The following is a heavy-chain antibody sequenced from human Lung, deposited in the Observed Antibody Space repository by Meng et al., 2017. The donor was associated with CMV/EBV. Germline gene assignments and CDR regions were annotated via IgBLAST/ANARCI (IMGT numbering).Heavy chain of an antibody. CDR3: ASFPPPGKQWLVTDY. J-gene: IGHJ4*02. CDR1: GGPISSSNG. CDR2: IYHSGST. Sequence: QVGRERTGPGLGRPSGTLSLTCRVPGGPISSSNGWSWVRQPPGKGLEWIGEIYHSGSTNYNPSLKSRVTISVDKSKNQFSLKLSSVTAADTAVYYCASFPPPGKQWLVTDYWGQGTLVTVSS. V-gene: IGHV4-4*02. D-gene: IGHD6-19*01.